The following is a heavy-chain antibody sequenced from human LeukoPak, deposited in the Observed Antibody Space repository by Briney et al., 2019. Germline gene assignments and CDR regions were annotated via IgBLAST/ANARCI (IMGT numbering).Heavy chain of an antibody. D-gene: IGHD3-22*01. CDR1: GDSFSSYY. CDR2: IYSSGST. J-gene: IGHJ4*02. Sequence: SETLSLTCTVSGDSFSSYYWIWIRQPPGQGLELIGYIYSSGSTNYNPSLKSRVTISVDTSKNQFSLRLSSVTAADTAVYYCARHRLDTSHYYDSSGYHPLWYFDYWGQGSLVTVSS. CDR3: ARHRLDTSHYYDSSGYHPLWYFDY. V-gene: IGHV4-59*01.